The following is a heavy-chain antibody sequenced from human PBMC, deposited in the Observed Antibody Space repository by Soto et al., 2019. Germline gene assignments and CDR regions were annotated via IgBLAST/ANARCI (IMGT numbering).Heavy chain of an antibody. D-gene: IGHD3-10*01. J-gene: IGHJ4*02. V-gene: IGHV3-23*01. CDR2: ISGGSSVT. Sequence: VGSLRLSCTASGFTFSDYAMAWVRQAPGKGLEWVSTISGGSSVTYYGDSVKGRFTISRDNAKKTLFLQLNRLSAEDTATYYCAKVLSKNYYYPFDFWGQGTQVTVSS. CDR1: GFTFSDYA. CDR3: AKVLSKNYYYPFDF.